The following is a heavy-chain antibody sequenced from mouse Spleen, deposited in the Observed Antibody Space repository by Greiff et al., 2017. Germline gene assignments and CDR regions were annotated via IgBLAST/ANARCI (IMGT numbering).Heavy chain of an antibody. Sequence: QVQLQQSGAELVRPGASVTLSCKASGYTFTDYEMHWVKQTPVHGLEWIGAIDPETGGTAYNQKFKGKAILTADKSSSTAYMELRSLTSEDSAVYYCTRWNNWPSFAYWGQGTLVTVSA. CDR1: GYTFTDYE. CDR3: TRWNNWPSFAY. CDR2: IDPETGGT. J-gene: IGHJ3*01. D-gene: IGHD4-1*01. V-gene: IGHV1-15*01.